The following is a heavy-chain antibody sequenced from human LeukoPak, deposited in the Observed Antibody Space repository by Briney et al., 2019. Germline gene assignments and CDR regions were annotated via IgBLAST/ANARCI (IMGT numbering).Heavy chain of an antibody. CDR2: IYHSGST. CDR1: GGSFSSSTW. J-gene: IGHJ4*02. Sequence: SETLAPTGDVSGGSFSSSTWWSWVRQPPGKGLEWLGEIYHSGSTNYNPSLKSGVTISVDKSKNQFSLKLSSVTAADPAVYYCARDGPREQWLIRGEYWGQGTLVTVSS. D-gene: IGHD6-19*01. V-gene: IGHV4-4*02. CDR3: ARDGPREQWLIRGEY.